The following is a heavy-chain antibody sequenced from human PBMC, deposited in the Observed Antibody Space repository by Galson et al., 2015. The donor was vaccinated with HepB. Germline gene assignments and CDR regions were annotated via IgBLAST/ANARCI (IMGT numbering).Heavy chain of an antibody. D-gene: IGHD3-10*01. J-gene: IGHJ5*02. V-gene: IGHV4-59*01. CDR2: IYYSGST. CDR3: ARVRGVTMVRGVIMSWFDP. Sequence: ETLSLTCTVSGGSISSYYWSWIRQPPGKGLEWIGYIYYSGSTNYNPSLKSRVTISVDTSKNQFSLKLSSVTAADTAVYYCARVRGVTMVRGVIMSWFDPWGQGTLVTVSS. CDR1: GGSISSYY.